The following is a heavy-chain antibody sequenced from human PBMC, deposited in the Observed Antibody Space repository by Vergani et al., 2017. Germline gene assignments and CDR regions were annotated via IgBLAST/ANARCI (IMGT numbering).Heavy chain of an antibody. Sequence: EVQLVQSGAEVKKPGESLRISCKGSGYSFTSYWISWVRQMPGKGLEWMGRIDPSDSYTNYSPSFQGHVTISADKSISTAYLQWSSLKASETAMYYFARHPRVWVDCSSTSCYGRWGNYFDHWGQGTLVTVS. CDR1: GYSFTSYW. CDR2: IDPSDSYT. V-gene: IGHV5-10-1*01. D-gene: IGHD2-2*01. J-gene: IGHJ4*02. CDR3: ARHPRVWVDCSSTSCYGRWGNYFDH.